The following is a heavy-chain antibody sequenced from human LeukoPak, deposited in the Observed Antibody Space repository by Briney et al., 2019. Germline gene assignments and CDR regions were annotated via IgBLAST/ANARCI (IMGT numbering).Heavy chain of an antibody. J-gene: IGHJ4*02. V-gene: IGHV3-7*01. Sequence: GGSLRLSCAASGFTFSSYWMSWVRQAPGKGLEWVANIKQDGSEKYYVDSVKGQFTISRDNAKNSLFLQVNSLRAEDTAVYYCAREADDGVYYFDYWGQGALVTVSS. CDR1: GFTFSSYW. D-gene: IGHD5-24*01. CDR3: AREADDGVYYFDY. CDR2: IKQDGSEK.